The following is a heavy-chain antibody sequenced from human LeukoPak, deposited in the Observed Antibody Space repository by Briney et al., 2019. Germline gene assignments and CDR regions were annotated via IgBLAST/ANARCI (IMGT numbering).Heavy chain of an antibody. Sequence: ASVKVSCKASGYTFTSYYMHWVRQAPGQGFEWMGIINPSGGSTSYAQKFQGRVTMTRDMSTSTVYMELSSLRSEDTAVYYCARPAYYGRAAFDIWGQGTMVTVSS. CDR1: GYTFTSYY. V-gene: IGHV1-46*01. J-gene: IGHJ3*02. CDR2: INPSGGST. D-gene: IGHD2-21*01. CDR3: ARPAYYGRAAFDI.